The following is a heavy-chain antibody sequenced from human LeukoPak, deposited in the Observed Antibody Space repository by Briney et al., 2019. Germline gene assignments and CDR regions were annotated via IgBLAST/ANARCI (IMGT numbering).Heavy chain of an antibody. V-gene: IGHV3-74*01. CDR3: ARGGVGSYEEVFDY. Sequence: GGSLRLSCAASGFTFSSYWMHWVRQAPGKGLVWVSRINSDGSSTSYADSVKGRFTISRDNAKNTLYLQMNSLRAEDTAVYYCARGGVGSYEEVFDYWGQETLVTVSS. CDR1: GFTFSSYW. J-gene: IGHJ4*02. CDR2: INSDGSST. D-gene: IGHD1-26*01.